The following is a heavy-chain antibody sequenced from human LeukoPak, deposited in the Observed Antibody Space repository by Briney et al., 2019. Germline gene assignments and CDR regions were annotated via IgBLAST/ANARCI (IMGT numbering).Heavy chain of an antibody. CDR3: ARAGAAVTMFFDF. D-gene: IGHD4-17*01. Sequence: ASVKVSCKASGYTFSDYGITWVRQAPGQGVEWMGWIGAYNDNTNYAQKFQGRVTLTTDTSTSTAYMELRSLTSDDTALYYCARAGAAVTMFFDFWGQGTLVTVSS. V-gene: IGHV1-18*01. J-gene: IGHJ4*02. CDR2: IGAYNDNT. CDR1: GYTFSDYG.